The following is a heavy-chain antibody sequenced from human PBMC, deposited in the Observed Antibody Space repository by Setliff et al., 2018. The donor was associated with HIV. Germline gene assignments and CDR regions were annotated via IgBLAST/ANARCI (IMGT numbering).Heavy chain of an antibody. J-gene: IGHJ4*02. D-gene: IGHD3-10*01. V-gene: IGHV3-74*01. CDR1: GFTFSSYW. CDR2: INTDGSVT. Sequence: GSLRLSCTPSGFTFSSYWLHWVRQAPGKGLEWLSRINTDGSVTNPADSVKGRFIISRDNGKNTLYLQMNSLTAEDTALYYCVRAGSYRFDYWGQGTLVTVSS. CDR3: VRAGSYRFDY.